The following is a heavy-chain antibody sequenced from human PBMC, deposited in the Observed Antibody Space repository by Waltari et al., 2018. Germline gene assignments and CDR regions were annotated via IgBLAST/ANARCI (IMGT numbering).Heavy chain of an antibody. CDR3: VRATAGAASPFDY. V-gene: IGHV4-31*03. CDR2: VYYDRES. D-gene: IGHD6-19*01. CDR1: GASLTTGGFY. J-gene: IGHJ4*02. Sequence: QVHLQESAPGLVKPSETLSLTCTVVGASLTTGGFYWGWVRQRPGKGLEWIGYVYYDRESFYSPSLTSRIVISLDKTKNQFSLNLGSVTAADTATYFCVRATAGAASPFDYWGKGTLVTVSS.